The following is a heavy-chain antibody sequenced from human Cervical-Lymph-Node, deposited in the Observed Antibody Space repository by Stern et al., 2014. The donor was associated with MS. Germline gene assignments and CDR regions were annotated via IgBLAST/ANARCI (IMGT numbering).Heavy chain of an antibody. CDR2: INPKQCDT. CDR3: GRGIKTFDP. V-gene: IGHV1-2*02. CDR1: GFRFSDYY. Sequence: VHLVESGAEVQKPGASVKVSCEASGFRFSDYYIHWVRQAPGQGPDGMRSINPKQCDTKAEQRFQGRVSMTRDPSSSTAYMELSSLKSDDTAMYYCGRGIKTFDPWGQGTLVTVSS. D-gene: IGHD5-24*01. J-gene: IGHJ5*02.